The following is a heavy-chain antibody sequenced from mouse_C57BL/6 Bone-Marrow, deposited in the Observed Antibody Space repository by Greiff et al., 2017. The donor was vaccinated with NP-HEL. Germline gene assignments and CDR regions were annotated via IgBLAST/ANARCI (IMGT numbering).Heavy chain of an antibody. D-gene: IGHD1-1*01. CDR1: GYAFSSSW. Sequence: QVQLKESGPELVKPGASVKISCKASGYAFSSSWMNWVKQRPGKGLEWIGRIYPGDGDTNYNGKFKGKATLTADKSSSTAYMQLSSLTSEDSAVYFCARSRDYYGSSSFAYWGQGTLVTVSA. V-gene: IGHV1-82*01. J-gene: IGHJ3*01. CDR2: IYPGDGDT. CDR3: ARSRDYYGSSSFAY.